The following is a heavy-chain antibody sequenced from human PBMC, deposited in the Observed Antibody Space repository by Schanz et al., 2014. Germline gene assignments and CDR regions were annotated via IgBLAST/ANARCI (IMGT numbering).Heavy chain of an antibody. CDR2: FNDGGVNK. CDR3: AKGRFGELSAFDI. V-gene: IGHV3-23*04. D-gene: IGHD3-10*01. CDR1: GFTFSTYA. J-gene: IGHJ3*02. Sequence: EVQLVESGGGVVRPGGSLRLSCAASGFTFSTYAMAWVRQAPGKGLEWVSSFNDGGVNKYYADSVKGRFTISSDNSKSTLYLQMSSLRAEDTAVYYCAKGRFGELSAFDIWGQGTMVTVSS.